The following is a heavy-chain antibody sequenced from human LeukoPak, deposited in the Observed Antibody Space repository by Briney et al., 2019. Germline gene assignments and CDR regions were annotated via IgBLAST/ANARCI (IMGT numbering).Heavy chain of an antibody. D-gene: IGHD2-21*02. Sequence: PGGSLRLSCAASGFTFSSYAMRWVRQAPGKGLEWVSAISGSGGSTYYADSVKGRFTISRDNAKNSLYLQMNSLRAEDTAVYYCARNRVVVTANPGIYYYYGMDVWGQGTTVTVSS. V-gene: IGHV3-23*01. CDR3: ARNRVVVTANPGIYYYYGMDV. CDR1: GFTFSSYA. CDR2: ISGSGGST. J-gene: IGHJ6*02.